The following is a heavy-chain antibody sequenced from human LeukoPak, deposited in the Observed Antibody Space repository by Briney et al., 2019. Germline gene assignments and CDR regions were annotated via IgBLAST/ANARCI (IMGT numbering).Heavy chain of an antibody. CDR1: RFTLTGFA. Sequence: SPRPSPAVSRFTLTGFATSSAGYGPPQGDGWGLSISTTSSYIYYADSVKGRFTISRDNAKNSLYLQMNSLRAENTALYYCARDRNGANTYYIDYGSQPRLVTVSS. D-gene: IGHD4/OR15-4a*01. CDR3: ARDRNGANTYYIDY. V-gene: IGHV3-21*04. CDR2: ISTTSSYI. J-gene: IGHJ4*01.